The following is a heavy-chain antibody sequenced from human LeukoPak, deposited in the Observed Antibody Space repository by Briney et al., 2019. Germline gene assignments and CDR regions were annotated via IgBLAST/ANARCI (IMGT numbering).Heavy chain of an antibody. CDR1: GFTFSSYS. J-gene: IGHJ4*02. V-gene: IGHV3-21*01. CDR2: ISSSSSYI. D-gene: IGHD3-10*01. Sequence: PGGSLRLSCAASGFTFSSYSMSWVRQAPGKGLEWVSSISSSSSYIYYADSVKGRFTISRDNAKNSLYLQMNSLRAEDTAVYYCARVEGWFGELLVWGQGTLVTVSS. CDR3: ARVEGWFGELLV.